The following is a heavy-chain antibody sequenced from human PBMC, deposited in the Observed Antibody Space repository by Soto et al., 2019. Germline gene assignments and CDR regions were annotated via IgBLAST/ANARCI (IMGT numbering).Heavy chain of an antibody. D-gene: IGHD1-20*01. J-gene: IGHJ3*02. CDR1: GFTFSDYY. V-gene: IGHV3-11*01. Sequence: GGSLRLSCAASGFTFSDYYMSWIRQAPGKGLEWVSYISSSGSTIYYADSVKGRFTISRDNAKNSLYLQMNSLRAEDTAVYYCARDRLRPITGTTDYAFDIWGQGTMVTVSS. CDR2: ISSSGSTI. CDR3: ARDRLRPITGTTDYAFDI.